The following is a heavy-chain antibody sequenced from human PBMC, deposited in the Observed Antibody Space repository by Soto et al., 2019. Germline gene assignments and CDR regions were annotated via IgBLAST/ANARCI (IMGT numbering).Heavy chain of an antibody. V-gene: IGHV3-23*01. Sequence: GGSLRLSCAASGFTFSAYSFNWVRQAPGKGLEWVATISGRSGCIYYADSVKGRFTISRDNSKNTLYLQMNSLRAEDTAVYYCAKDQGSSWYEIDYWGQGTLVTVSS. CDR2: ISGRSGCI. D-gene: IGHD6-13*01. CDR3: AKDQGSSWYEIDY. CDR1: GFTFSAYS. J-gene: IGHJ4*02.